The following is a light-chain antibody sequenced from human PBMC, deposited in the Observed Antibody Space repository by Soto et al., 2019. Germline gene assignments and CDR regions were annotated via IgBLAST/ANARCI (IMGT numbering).Light chain of an antibody. V-gene: IGKV3-11*01. Sequence: GERVTLSCRASPSVTNYLAWYQQRPGQAPRLLIYGAFNRATGIPARFSGSGSGTDFTLTISSLEPEDSAVYYCQQRNVWPPVTFGQGTRLEIK. CDR1: PSVTNY. J-gene: IGKJ5*01. CDR3: QQRNVWPPVT. CDR2: GAF.